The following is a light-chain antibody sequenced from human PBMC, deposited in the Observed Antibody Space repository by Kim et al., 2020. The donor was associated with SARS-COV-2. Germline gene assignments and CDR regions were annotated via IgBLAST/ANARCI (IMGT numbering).Light chain of an antibody. V-gene: IGKV3-20*01. Sequence: LRPGERATLSCRASQSVSSDYIAWYQQKPGQAPRVLIYGASSRATGIPDRFSGSGSGTDFTLTISRLEPEDLAVYYCQQDGSSPYTFGQGTKLEI. J-gene: IGKJ2*01. CDR1: QSVSSDY. CDR2: GAS. CDR3: QQDGSSPYT.